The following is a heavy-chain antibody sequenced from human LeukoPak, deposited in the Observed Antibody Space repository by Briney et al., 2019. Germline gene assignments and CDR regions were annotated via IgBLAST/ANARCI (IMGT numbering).Heavy chain of an antibody. CDR1: GFTFSNYG. Sequence: GESLKISCAASGFTFSNYGMHWVRQAPGKGLEWVAVISYDGSNKEYADSVKGRFTISRDNSKNTLYLQVNSQRADDTAVYYCARRGDCTSTTCYQFDYWGQGTLVTVSS. D-gene: IGHD2-2*01. J-gene: IGHJ4*02. V-gene: IGHV3-30*03. CDR3: ARRGDCTSTTCYQFDY. CDR2: ISYDGSNK.